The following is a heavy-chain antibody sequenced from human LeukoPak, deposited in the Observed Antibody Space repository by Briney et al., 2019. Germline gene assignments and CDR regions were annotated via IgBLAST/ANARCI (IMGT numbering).Heavy chain of an antibody. Sequence: PSETLSLTCAVYGGSFSGYYWSWIRQPPGKGLEWIGEINHSGSTNYNPSLKSRVTISVDTSKNHFSLKVISVTAADTALYYCARTYSARDAFDPWGQGILVTVSS. J-gene: IGHJ5*02. CDR2: INHSGST. CDR1: GGSFSGYY. CDR3: ARTYSARDAFDP. D-gene: IGHD5-12*01. V-gene: IGHV4-34*01.